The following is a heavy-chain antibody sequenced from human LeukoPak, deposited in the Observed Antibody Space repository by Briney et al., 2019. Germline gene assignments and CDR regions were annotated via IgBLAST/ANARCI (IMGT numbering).Heavy chain of an antibody. CDR1: GYTFTNFD. CDR3: ATWDISGAYRAFHI. D-gene: IGHD1-26*01. J-gene: IGHJ3*02. V-gene: IGHV1-8*01. CDR2: MNPVSGKA. Sequence: GASVKVSCKASGYTFTNFDINWVRQAPGQGLEWMGWMNPVSGKAGSAQKFQGRVTMTEDTSTDTAYMELSSLRSEDTAVYYCATWDISGAYRAFHIWGQGTVVTVSS.